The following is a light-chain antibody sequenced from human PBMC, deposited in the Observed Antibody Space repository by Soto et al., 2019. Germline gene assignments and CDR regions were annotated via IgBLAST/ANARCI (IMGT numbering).Light chain of an antibody. Sequence: DIQMTQSPSSLSASVGDRVTITCQASQDISNYLNWYQQKPGKAPKLLIYDASNLETGVPSRFSGSGSGTDFTFTISTLQPEDIATYYCQQYDNLHVTFGKGTKLEIK. CDR1: QDISNY. CDR2: DAS. J-gene: IGKJ2*01. V-gene: IGKV1-33*01. CDR3: QQYDNLHVT.